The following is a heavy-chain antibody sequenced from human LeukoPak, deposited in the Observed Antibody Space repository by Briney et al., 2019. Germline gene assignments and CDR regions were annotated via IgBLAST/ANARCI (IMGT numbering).Heavy chain of an antibody. Sequence: SETLSLTCTVSGGSISSRPYCWGWIRQPPGKGLEWLGNFYYSGSTYYKPSLKSRVTISVDTSKNQISLKLSSVTAADTAVYYCARIPITMVRGVMRYFDYWGQGTLVTVSS. V-gene: IGHV4-39*01. J-gene: IGHJ4*02. CDR3: ARIPITMVRGVMRYFDY. CDR2: FYYSGST. D-gene: IGHD3-10*01. CDR1: GGSISSRPYC.